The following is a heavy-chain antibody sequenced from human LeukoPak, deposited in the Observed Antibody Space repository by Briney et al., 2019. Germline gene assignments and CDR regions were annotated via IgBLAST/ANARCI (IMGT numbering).Heavy chain of an antibody. CDR1: GGSIGSYY. D-gene: IGHD4-17*01. CDR3: ARYDGDYSFDY. CDR2: IYYSGST. V-gene: IGHV4-59*01. J-gene: IGHJ4*02. Sequence: PSETLSLTCTVSGGSIGSYYWSWIRQPPGKGLEWIGYIYYSGSTNYNPSLKSRVTISVDTSKNQFSLKLSSVTAADTAVYYCARYDGDYSFDYWGQGTLVTVSS.